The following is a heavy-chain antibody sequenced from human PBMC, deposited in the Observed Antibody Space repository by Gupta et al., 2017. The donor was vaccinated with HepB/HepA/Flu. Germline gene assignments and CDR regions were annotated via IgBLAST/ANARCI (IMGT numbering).Heavy chain of an antibody. J-gene: IGHJ3*02. D-gene: IGHD6-6*01. V-gene: IGHV3-74*03. CDR2: INADGGIR. CDR1: GFPFSTSW. CDR3: VRVERRVFDI. Sequence: EVQLVASGGGLVQAGGALSLSCEASGFPFSTSWMHWVRQAPGKGLVWLSRINADGGIRTYADAVKGRFTVSRDNAKNTLYLQMSSLRSEDTAVYYCVRVERRVFDIWGQGRLVTVSS.